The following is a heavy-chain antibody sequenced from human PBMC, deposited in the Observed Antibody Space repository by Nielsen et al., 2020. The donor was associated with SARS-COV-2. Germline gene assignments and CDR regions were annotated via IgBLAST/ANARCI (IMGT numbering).Heavy chain of an antibody. CDR1: GFSLSTYGVG. CDR2: IYWDDYK. CDR3: AHRGGYGSTFTYFDY. Sequence: SGPMLVKPTHTLTLTCTFSGFSLSTYGVGVGWIRQPPGEALEWLAVIYWDDYKFYKPSLQSRVTIKKDTSKNQVVLTMTNMDPADTATYYCAHRGGYGSTFTYFDYWGQGTLVTVSS. J-gene: IGHJ4*02. D-gene: IGHD5-18*01. V-gene: IGHV2-5*02.